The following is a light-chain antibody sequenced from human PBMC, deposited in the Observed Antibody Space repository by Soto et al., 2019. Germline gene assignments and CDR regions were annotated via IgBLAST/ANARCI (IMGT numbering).Light chain of an antibody. CDR3: CSYAGSAYYV. CDR1: SSDVGGYNY. J-gene: IGLJ1*01. CDR2: TVT. V-gene: IGLV2-11*01. Sequence: QSVLTQPRSVSGSPGQSVTISCTGTSSDVGGYNYASWYQQHPGKAPKLMIYTVTKRPSGVPDRFSGSKSDNTASLTISGLQADDEADYYCCSYAGSAYYVFGTGTKVTVL.